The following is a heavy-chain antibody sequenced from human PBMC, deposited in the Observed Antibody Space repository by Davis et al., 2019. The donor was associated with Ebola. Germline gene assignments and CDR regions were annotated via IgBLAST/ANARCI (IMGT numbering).Heavy chain of an antibody. J-gene: IGHJ4*02. D-gene: IGHD3-10*01. CDR1: VITFSSYA. V-gene: IGHV3-23*01. Sequence: GGSLRLSCADSVITFSSYAMTWVRQAPGKGLEWVSAISGSGGTTYYAGSVKGRFTISRDNSKNTLFLQMSSLRAEDTAVYYCAKDWGYMVRGVMIDYWGQGTLVTVSS. CDR2: ISGSGGTT. CDR3: AKDWGYMVRGVMIDY.